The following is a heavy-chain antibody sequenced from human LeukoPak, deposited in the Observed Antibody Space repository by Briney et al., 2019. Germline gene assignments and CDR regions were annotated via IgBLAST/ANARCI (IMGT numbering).Heavy chain of an antibody. J-gene: IGHJ3*02. D-gene: IGHD6-19*01. CDR1: GGSFSDYY. CDR2: INHSGST. Sequence: PSETLSLTCAVSGGSFSDYYWSWIRQSPIKGLEWIGEINHSGSTHYNPSLKSRVTISVDTSKNQFSLRLTSVTAADTAVYYCARAVAGDDAFDIWGQGTMATVSS. V-gene: IGHV4-34*01. CDR3: ARAVAGDDAFDI.